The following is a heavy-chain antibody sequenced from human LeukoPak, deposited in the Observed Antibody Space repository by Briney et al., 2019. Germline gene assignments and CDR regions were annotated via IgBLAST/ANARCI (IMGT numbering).Heavy chain of an antibody. D-gene: IGHD1-26*01. V-gene: IGHV4-39*01. J-gene: IGHJ4*02. CDR1: GASISGSGYY. CDR3: AKSGGYGLIDY. Sequence: SETLSLTCTVSGASISGSGYYWGWIRQPPGKGLEWIGSIYSSGSTYYNASLQSRVTISIETSKNQISLRLNSVTAADTAMYYCAKSGGYGLIDYWGQGTLVTVTS. CDR2: IYSSGST.